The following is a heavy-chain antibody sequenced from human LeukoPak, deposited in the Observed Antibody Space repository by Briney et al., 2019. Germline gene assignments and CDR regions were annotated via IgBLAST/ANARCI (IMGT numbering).Heavy chain of an antibody. V-gene: IGHV3-48*01. CDR1: GFTFSTYS. D-gene: IGHD6-19*01. CDR2: ISSSSVTI. Sequence: PGGSLRLSCAASGFTFSTYSMNWVRQAPGKGLEGVSYISSSSVTIYYADSVKGRLTISRDNAKNSLYLQMYSLRAEDTAVYYCARGGLSSAASFDYWGQGTLVTVSS. J-gene: IGHJ4*02. CDR3: ARGGLSSAASFDY.